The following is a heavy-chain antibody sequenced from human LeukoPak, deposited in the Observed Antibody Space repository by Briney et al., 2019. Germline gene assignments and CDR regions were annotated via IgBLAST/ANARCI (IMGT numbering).Heavy chain of an antibody. V-gene: IGHV4-39*01. CDR1: ARSISSSCYY. CDR2: IYYSGST. Sequence: SQSLSPTCTVDARSISSSCYYWGWLRQPQGKGLEWIGSIYYSGSTYYNPSLKSRVTISVDTSKNQFSLKLSSVTAADTAVYYCARPTAVHFDYWGQGTLVTVS. J-gene: IGHJ4*02. CDR3: ARPTAVHFDY.